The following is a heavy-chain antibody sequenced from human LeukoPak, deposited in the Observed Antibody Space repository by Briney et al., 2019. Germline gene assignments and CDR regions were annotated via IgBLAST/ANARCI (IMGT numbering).Heavy chain of an antibody. CDR2: INPNSGGT. CDR1: GYTFTGYY. Sequence: ASVKVSCKASGYTFTGYYMHWVRQAPGQGLEWMGWINPNSGGTNYAQRFQGRVPMTRDTSISTDYMELSRLRSDDTAVYYCARDYYDSSGYDYWGQGTLVTVSS. D-gene: IGHD3-22*01. CDR3: ARDYYDSSGYDY. V-gene: IGHV1-2*02. J-gene: IGHJ4*02.